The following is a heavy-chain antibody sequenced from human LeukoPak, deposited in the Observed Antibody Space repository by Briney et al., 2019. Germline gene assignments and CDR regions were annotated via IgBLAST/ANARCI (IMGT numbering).Heavy chain of an antibody. CDR1: GGSISSGGYY. J-gene: IGHJ4*02. D-gene: IGHD3-10*01. V-gene: IGHV4-31*03. Sequence: PSETLSLTCTVSGGSISSGGYYWSWIRQHPGKGLEWIGYIYYSGSTYYNPSLKSRVTISVDTSKNQFSLKLSSVTAADTAVYYCATGRDGSGSYSLDYWGQGTLVTVSS. CDR3: ATGRDGSGSYSLDY. CDR2: IYYSGST.